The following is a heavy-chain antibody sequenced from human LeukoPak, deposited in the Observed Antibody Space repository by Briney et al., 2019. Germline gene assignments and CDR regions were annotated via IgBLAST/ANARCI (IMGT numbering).Heavy chain of an antibody. CDR3: ARDGASLGSGWYWNS. CDR2: ISSAGSSK. Sequence: GGSLRLSCETSGFTFSSFALHWVRQAPGKGLEWVAVISSAGSSKYYADSVKGRFTISRDNSKNTLYLQMNSLRAEDTAVYYCARDGASLGSGWYWNSWGQGTLVTVSS. V-gene: IGHV3-30-3*01. D-gene: IGHD6-19*01. J-gene: IGHJ4*02. CDR1: GFTFSSFA.